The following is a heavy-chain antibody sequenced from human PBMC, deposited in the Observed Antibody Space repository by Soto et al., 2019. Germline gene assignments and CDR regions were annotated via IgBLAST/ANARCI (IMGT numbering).Heavy chain of an antibody. CDR1: GFTVSSNY. D-gene: IGHD1-20*01. Sequence: GGSLRLSCAASGFTVSSNYMSWVRQAPGKGLEWVSVIYSGGSTYYADSVKGRFTISRDNSKNTLYLQMNSLRAEDTAVYYCARAQRVTDFDYWGQGTLVTVSS. J-gene: IGHJ4*02. CDR2: IYSGGST. V-gene: IGHV3-66*01. CDR3: ARAQRVTDFDY.